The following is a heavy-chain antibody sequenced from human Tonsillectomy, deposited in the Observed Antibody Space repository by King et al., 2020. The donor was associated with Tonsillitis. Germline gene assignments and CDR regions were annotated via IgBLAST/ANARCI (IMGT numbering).Heavy chain of an antibody. CDR1: GFTFSSYG. J-gene: IGHJ4*02. CDR3: AKASSYYGSGLDY. Sequence: VQLVESGGGVVQPGGSLRLSCTASGFTFSSYGMHWVRQAPGKGLEWVAFIPYDGRNKYYADSVKGRFTISRDNSKNTLYVQINSLRAEDTAVYYCAKASSYYGSGLDYWGQAPLSTVSS. V-gene: IGHV3-30*02. CDR2: IPYDGRNK. D-gene: IGHD3-10*01.